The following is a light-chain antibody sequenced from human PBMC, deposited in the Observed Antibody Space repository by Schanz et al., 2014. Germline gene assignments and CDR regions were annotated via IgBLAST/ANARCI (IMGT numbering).Light chain of an antibody. J-gene: IGKJ1*01. CDR1: QSVSSN. Sequence: EIVLTQSPGSLSLSPGERVTLSCRASQSVSSNLAWYQQKPGQAPRLLIYGASSRATGIPDRFSGSGSGTDFTLTISRLEPEDFAVYYCQQYSTSPRTFGQGTKVEIK. V-gene: IGKV3-20*01. CDR2: GAS. CDR3: QQYSTSPRT.